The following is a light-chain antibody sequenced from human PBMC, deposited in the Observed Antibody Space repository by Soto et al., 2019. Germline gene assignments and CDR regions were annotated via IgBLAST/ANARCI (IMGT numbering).Light chain of an antibody. CDR1: SSNIGAGYD. J-gene: IGLJ3*02. CDR3: QSCDTNLRGSV. CDR2: GNN. V-gene: IGLV1-40*01. Sequence: QAVLTQPPSVSGAPGQRVTISCSGTSSNIGAGYDVHWYHQLPGTAPKLLIFGNNNRPSGVPARFSASRSGTSASLAITGLQAEDEADYYCQSCDTNLRGSVFGGGTKVTVL.